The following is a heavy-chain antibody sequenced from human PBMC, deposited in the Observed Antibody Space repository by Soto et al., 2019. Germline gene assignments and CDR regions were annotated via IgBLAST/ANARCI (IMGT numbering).Heavy chain of an antibody. J-gene: IGHJ6*02. CDR1: GFTFSSYW. CDR3: ARDGYGGNSEVSYYYGMDV. D-gene: IGHD2-21*02. CDR2: IKQDGSEK. V-gene: IGHV3-7*05. Sequence: GGSLRLSCAASGFTFSSYWMSWVRQAPGKGLEWVANIKQDGSEKYYVDSVKGRFTISRDNAKNSLYLQMNSRRAEDTAVYYCARDGYGGNSEVSYYYGMDVWGQGTTVTVSS.